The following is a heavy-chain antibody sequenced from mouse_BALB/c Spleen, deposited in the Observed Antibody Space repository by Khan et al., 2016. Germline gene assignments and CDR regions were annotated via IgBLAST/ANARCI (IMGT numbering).Heavy chain of an antibody. CDR3: ARMGGHYVG. D-gene: IGHD2-1*01. Sequence: VQLQQSGPDLVKPGASVNISCKASGYSFTGYYMHWVKESHGKSLEWIGRVNPNNGGTSYNQKFKGKAILTVDKSSSIAYMELRSLTSEDSAVYYCARMGGHYVGWGQGTTLTVYS. CDR1: GYSFTGYY. V-gene: IGHV1-26*01. J-gene: IGHJ2*01. CDR2: VNPNNGGT.